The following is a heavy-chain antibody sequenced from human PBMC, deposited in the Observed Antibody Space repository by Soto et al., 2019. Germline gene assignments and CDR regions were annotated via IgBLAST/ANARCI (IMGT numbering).Heavy chain of an antibody. CDR3: ARQPRRAATVTSVINWFDP. D-gene: IGHD4-17*01. Sequence: QLQLQESGPGLVKPSETLSLTCTVSGGSISSSSSYWGWIRQPPGKGLEWIGYIYYSGSTNYNPSLKSRVTISVDTSKNQCSLKLNSVTAADTAVYYCARQPRRAATVTSVINWFDPWGQGALVTVSS. CDR2: IYYSGST. J-gene: IGHJ5*02. V-gene: IGHV4-39*01. CDR1: GGSISSSSSY.